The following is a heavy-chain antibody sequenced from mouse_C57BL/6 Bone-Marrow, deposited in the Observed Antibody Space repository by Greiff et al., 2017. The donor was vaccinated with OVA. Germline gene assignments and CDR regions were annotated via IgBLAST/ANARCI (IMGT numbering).Heavy chain of an antibody. J-gene: IGHJ3*01. CDR3: ARAAYEYDVGAY. V-gene: IGHV1-81*01. CDR1: GYTFTSYG. D-gene: IGHD2-4*01. CDR2: IYPRSGNT. Sequence: QVQLQQSGAELARPGASVKLSCKASGYTFTSYGISWVKQRTGQGLEWIGEIYPRSGNTYYNEKFKGKATLTADKSSSTAYMELRSLTSEDSAVYFCARAAYEYDVGAYWGQGTLVTVSA.